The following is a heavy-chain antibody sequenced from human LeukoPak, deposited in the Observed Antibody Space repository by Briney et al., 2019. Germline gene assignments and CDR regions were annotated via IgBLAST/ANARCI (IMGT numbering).Heavy chain of an antibody. CDR3: AKTPFPDYYDSSANWFDP. D-gene: IGHD3-22*01. V-gene: IGHV3-9*01. CDR2: ISWNSGSI. CDR1: GFTFDDYA. J-gene: IGHJ5*02. Sequence: GGSLRLSCAASGFTFDDYAMHWVRHAPGKGLEWVSGISWNSGSIGYADSVKGRFTISRDNAKNSLYLQMNSLRAEDTALYYCAKTPFPDYYDSSANWFDPWGQGTLVTVSS.